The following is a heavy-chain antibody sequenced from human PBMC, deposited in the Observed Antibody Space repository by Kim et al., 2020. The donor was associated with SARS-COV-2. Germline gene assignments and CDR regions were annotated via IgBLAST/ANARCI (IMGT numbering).Heavy chain of an antibody. J-gene: IGHJ6*02. CDR3: AKGRGESRIQLPYGMDV. V-gene: IGHV3-33*06. CDR2: IWYDGSNK. CDR1: GFTFSSYA. Sequence: GGSLRLSCAASGFTFSSYAMHWVRQAPGKGLEWVAVIWYDGSNKYYADSVKGRFTISRDNSKNTLYLQMNSLRAEDAAVYYCAKGRGESRIQLPYGMDVWGQGTTVTVSS. D-gene: IGHD5-18*01.